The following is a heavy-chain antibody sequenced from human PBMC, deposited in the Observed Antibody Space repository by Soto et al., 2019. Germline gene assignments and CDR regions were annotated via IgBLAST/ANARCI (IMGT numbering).Heavy chain of an antibody. CDR3: ARGVLH. V-gene: IGHV4-31*03. CDR1: GGSFSSGGYS. D-gene: IGHD1-26*01. J-gene: IGHJ4*02. CDR2: ISYSGST. Sequence: QVQLQESGPGLVKPSQTLSLTCTVSGGSFSSGGYSWSWIRQQPGKGLEWIGYISYSGSTYYNPSLQSRVTISVDTSKNHCPLKLGSVTAADTAVYYRARGVLHRGQGTLITVSS.